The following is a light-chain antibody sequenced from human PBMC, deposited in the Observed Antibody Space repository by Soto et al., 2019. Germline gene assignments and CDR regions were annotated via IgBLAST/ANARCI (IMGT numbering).Light chain of an antibody. CDR3: SSYTSSFTLV. V-gene: IGLV2-14*01. CDR2: DVS. CDR1: SSDVGGYNY. Sequence: QSVLTQPASVSGSPGQSITISCTGTSSDVGGYNYVSWYQQHPGKAPKLMIYDVSNRPSGVSNRFSGSKSGNTASLTISGLQAEDEADYYCSSYTSSFTLVSGGGTKVTVL. J-gene: IGLJ2*01.